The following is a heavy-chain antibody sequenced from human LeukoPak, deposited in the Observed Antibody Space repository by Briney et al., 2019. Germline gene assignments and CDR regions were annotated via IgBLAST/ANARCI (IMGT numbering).Heavy chain of an antibody. J-gene: IGHJ5*02. V-gene: IGHV5-51*01. CDR3: ARQSYDSSGYHNWFDP. CDR2: IYPGDSDT. CDR1: GYSFTSYW. Sequence: GESLKISCKGSGYSFTSYWIGWVRQMPGKGLEWMGNIYPGDSDTRYSPSFQGQVTISADKSISTAYLQWSSLKASDTAMYYCARQSYDSSGYHNWFDPWGQGTLVTVSS. D-gene: IGHD3-22*01.